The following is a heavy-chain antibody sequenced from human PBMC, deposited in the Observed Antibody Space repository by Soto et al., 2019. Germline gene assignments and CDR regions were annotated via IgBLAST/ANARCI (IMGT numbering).Heavy chain of an antibody. CDR3: ARTLYSYGPRFDY. V-gene: IGHV4-59*01. D-gene: IGHD5-18*01. Sequence: PSETLSLTCTVSGGSISSYYWSWIRQPPGKGLEWIGYIYYSGSTNYNPSLKSRVTISVDTSKNQFSLKLSSVTAADTAVYYCARTLYSYGPRFDYWGQGTLVTVPQ. CDR2: IYYSGST. J-gene: IGHJ4*02. CDR1: GGSISSYY.